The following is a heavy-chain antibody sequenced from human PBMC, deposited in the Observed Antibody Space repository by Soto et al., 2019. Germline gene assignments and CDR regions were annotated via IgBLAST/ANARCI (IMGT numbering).Heavy chain of an antibody. J-gene: IGHJ5*02. Sequence: GGSLRLSCTASGFTFGDYGMSWFRQAPGKGLEWVGFIRSKAYGGTTEYAASVKGRFTISRDDSKSIAYLLMNSLKTEDTAVDYCTSQPVTYYDFWSGYLTLDPWGQGTLVTVSS. CDR1: GFTFGDYG. CDR2: IRSKAYGGTT. V-gene: IGHV3-49*03. D-gene: IGHD3-3*01. CDR3: TSQPVTYYDFWSGYLTLDP.